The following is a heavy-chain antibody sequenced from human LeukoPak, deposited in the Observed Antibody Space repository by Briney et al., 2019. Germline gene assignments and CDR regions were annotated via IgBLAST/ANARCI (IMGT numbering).Heavy chain of an antibody. V-gene: IGHV3-30*02. CDR1: GFTFSSYG. CDR3: AKGPYYRWLGTDYFDY. D-gene: IGHD6-19*01. Sequence: PGGSLRLSCAASGFTFSSYGMHWVRQAPGKGLEWVAFIRYDGSNKYYADSVKGRFTISRDNSKNTLYLQMNSLRAEDTAVYYCAKGPYYRWLGTDYFDYWGQGTLVTVSS. CDR2: IRYDGSNK. J-gene: IGHJ4*02.